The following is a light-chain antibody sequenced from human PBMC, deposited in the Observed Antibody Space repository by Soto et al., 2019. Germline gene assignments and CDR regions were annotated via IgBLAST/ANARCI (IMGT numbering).Light chain of an antibody. CDR1: QSVDSTY. J-gene: IGKJ2*01. CDR2: ATS. CDR3: QQYDTSPPMYT. V-gene: IGKV3-20*01. Sequence: EIVLTHSPGTLSLSPWEIATLSCRASQSVDSTYLAWYQQKPDQSPRLLIYATSTRAAGIPDRFSGSGSGTDFTLTISRLEPDDVAVYYCQQYDTSPPMYTFGQGTKVDI.